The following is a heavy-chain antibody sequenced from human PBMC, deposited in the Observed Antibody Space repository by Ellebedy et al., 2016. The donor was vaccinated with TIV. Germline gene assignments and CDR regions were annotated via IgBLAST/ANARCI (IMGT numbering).Heavy chain of an antibody. Sequence: GESLKISCKASGYSFTSYWIGWVRQMPGKGLEYMGIIFPGDSYTRYRPSFQGLVTISVDKSISTAYLQWSSRKASDTAMYYCARQSYGDYGGIDYWGQGTLVTVSS. CDR2: IFPGDSYT. CDR1: GYSFTSYW. J-gene: IGHJ4*02. D-gene: IGHD4-17*01. V-gene: IGHV5-51*01. CDR3: ARQSYGDYGGIDY.